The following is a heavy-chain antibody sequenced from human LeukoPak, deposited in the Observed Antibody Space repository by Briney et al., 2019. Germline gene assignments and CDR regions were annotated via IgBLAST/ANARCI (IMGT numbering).Heavy chain of an antibody. CDR3: ARAGENDYYFYYMGA. CDR1: GFTFSSYW. J-gene: IGHJ6*03. V-gene: IGHV3-7*01. D-gene: IGHD3-16*01. CDR2: IKQDGSGK. Sequence: GGSLRLSCVGSGFTFSSYWMSWVRQAPGKGLEWVANIKQDGSGKSYVDSVRGRFTISRDNAKNSLYLQVNSLRAEDAAVYYCARAGENDYYFYYMGAWGKGTTVTVSS.